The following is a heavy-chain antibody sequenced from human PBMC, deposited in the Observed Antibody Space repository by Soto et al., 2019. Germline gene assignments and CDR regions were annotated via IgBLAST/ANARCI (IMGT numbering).Heavy chain of an antibody. CDR3: VRGVLS. CDR1: GGSISSGGYY. CDR2: IHHSGST. J-gene: IGHJ1*01. D-gene: IGHD3-10*01. V-gene: IGHV4-31*01. Sequence: QVQLQESGPGLVKASQTLSLTCNVSGGSISSGGYYWTWIRQHPGKGLEWIGNIHHSGSTFYNPSLSSLVSIAVDTSKNHFALRLSSAPAADTAVYFCVRGVLSWGQGTLVTVSS.